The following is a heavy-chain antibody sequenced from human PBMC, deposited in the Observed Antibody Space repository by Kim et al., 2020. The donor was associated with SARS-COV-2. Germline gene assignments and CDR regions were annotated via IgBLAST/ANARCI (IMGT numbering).Heavy chain of an antibody. CDR1: GFTFSSYA. V-gene: IGHV3-30*04. D-gene: IGHD1-26*01. CDR2: ISYDGSNK. CDR3: ARDPASRVGWFDP. Sequence: GGSLRLSCAASGFTFSSYAMHWVRQAPGKGLEWVAVISYDGSNKYYADSVKGRFTISRDNSKNTLYLQMNSLRAEDTAVYYCARDPASRVGWFDPWGQGTLVTVSS. J-gene: IGHJ5*02.